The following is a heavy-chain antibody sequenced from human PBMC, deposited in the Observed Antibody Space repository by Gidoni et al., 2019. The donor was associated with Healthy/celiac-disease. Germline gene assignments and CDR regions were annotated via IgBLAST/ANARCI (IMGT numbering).Heavy chain of an antibody. D-gene: IGHD3-3*01. Sequence: QVQLVESGGGVVQPGRSLRLSCAASGSTFSSYAMHWVRQAPGKGLEWVAVISYDGSNKYYADSVKGRFTISRDNSKNTLYLQMNSLRAEDTAVYYCAREGLRSGGFDYWGQGTLVTVSS. J-gene: IGHJ4*02. CDR1: GSTFSSYA. V-gene: IGHV3-30*01. CDR3: AREGLRSGGFDY. CDR2: ISYDGSNK.